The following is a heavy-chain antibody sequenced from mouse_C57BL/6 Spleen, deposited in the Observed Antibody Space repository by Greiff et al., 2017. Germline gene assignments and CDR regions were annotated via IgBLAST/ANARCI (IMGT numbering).Heavy chain of an antibody. CDR3: ARSGDYDWFAY. CDR1: GYTFTGYW. CDR2: ILPGSGST. V-gene: IGHV1-9*01. J-gene: IGHJ3*01. Sequence: VQLQQSGAELMKPGASVKLSCKATGYTFTGYWIEWVKQRPGHGLEWIGEILPGSGSTNYNAKFKGKATFNADTSSNTAYMQLSSLTTEDSAIYYCARSGDYDWFAYWGQGTLVTVSA. D-gene: IGHD2-4*01.